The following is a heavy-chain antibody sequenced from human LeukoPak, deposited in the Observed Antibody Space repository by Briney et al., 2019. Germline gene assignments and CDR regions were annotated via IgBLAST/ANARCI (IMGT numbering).Heavy chain of an antibody. CDR1: GGTFNSYT. D-gene: IGHD4-17*01. CDR2: IIPILGIA. J-gene: IGHJ5*02. V-gene: IGHV1-69*02. Sequence: ASVKVSCKASGGTFNSYTISWVRQAPGQGLEWMGRIIPILGIANYAQKFQGRVTITADKFTSTAYMELSSLRSEDTAVYYCAHGDYDWFDPWGQGTLVTVSS. CDR3: AHGDYDWFDP.